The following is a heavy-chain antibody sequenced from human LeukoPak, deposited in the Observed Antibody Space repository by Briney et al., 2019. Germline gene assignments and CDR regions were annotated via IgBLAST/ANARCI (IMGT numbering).Heavy chain of an antibody. J-gene: IGHJ3*02. CDR1: GYTFTSYA. V-gene: IGHV1-3*01. Sequence: ASVKVSCKASGYTFTSYAMHWVRQAPGQRLEWMGWINAGNGITKYSQRFQGRVTITRDTSASTAYMELSSLRSEDTAVYYCARDPDIVVVPAANDAFDIWGQGTMVTVSS. D-gene: IGHD2-2*01. CDR2: INAGNGIT. CDR3: ARDPDIVVVPAANDAFDI.